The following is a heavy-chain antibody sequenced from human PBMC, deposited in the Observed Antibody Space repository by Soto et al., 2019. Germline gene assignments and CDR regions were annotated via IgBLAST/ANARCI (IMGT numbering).Heavy chain of an antibody. D-gene: IGHD3-9*01. Sequence: ASVKVSCKASGGTFSSYAISWVRQAPGQGLEWMGGIIPIFGTANYAQKFQGRVTITADESTSTAYMELSSLRSEDTAVYYCARYRNYDILTGYQYYYGMDVWGQGTTVTVSS. CDR2: IIPIFGTA. V-gene: IGHV1-69*13. CDR3: ARYRNYDILTGYQYYYGMDV. J-gene: IGHJ6*02. CDR1: GGTFSSYA.